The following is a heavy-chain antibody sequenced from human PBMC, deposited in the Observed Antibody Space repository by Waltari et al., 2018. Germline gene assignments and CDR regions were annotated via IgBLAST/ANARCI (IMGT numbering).Heavy chain of an antibody. CDR1: GGSFSGYY. V-gene: IGHV4-34*01. CDR2: INQRGST. Sequence: QVQLQQWGAGLLKPSETLSLTCAVYGGSFSGYYWSWIRQPPGKGLEWIGEINQRGSTNYNPSLKRRVTISGDTSKNQFSLKLSSVTAADTAVYYCASRNRDRWFGVARGTEIGYWGQGTLVTVSS. J-gene: IGHJ4*02. CDR3: ASRNRDRWFGVARGTEIGY. D-gene: IGHD3-10*01.